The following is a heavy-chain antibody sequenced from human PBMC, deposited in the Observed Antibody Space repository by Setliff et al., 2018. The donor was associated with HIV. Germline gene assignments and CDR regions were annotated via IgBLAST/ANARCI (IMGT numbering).Heavy chain of an antibody. CDR3: ARIISGNCYGGANYYDS. Sequence: SGPTLVNPTQPLTLTCTFSGFSFSTNGMCVSWIRQPPGKALEWLARIDWDNDKFFNTSLETRLTISKDTSKNQVVLRMTDMDPVDTATYYCARIISGNCYGGANYYDSWGQGTRVTVSS. V-gene: IGHV2-70*17. CDR2: IDWDNDK. CDR1: GFSFSTNGMC. D-gene: IGHD2-15*01. J-gene: IGHJ4*02.